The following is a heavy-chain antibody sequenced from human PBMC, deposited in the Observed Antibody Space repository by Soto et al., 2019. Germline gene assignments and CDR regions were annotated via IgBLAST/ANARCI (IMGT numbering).Heavy chain of an antibody. Sequence: QVPLVQSGAEVKKPGASVKVSCKASGYTFTSYGISWVRQAPGQGLEWMGWISAYNGNTNYAQQLQGRFTMTTDTSTIPAYMDRRSLRSDDTAVYYCARDQDVDYYYGQDVGGQVTTVTFSS. CDR1: GYTFTSYG. CDR2: ISAYNGNT. J-gene: IGHJ6*02. CDR3: ARDQDVDYYYGQDV. V-gene: IGHV1-18*01.